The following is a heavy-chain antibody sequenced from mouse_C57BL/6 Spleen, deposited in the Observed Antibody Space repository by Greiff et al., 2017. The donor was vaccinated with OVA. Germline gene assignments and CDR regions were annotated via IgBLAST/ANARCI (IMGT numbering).Heavy chain of an antibody. D-gene: IGHD1-1*01. CDR3: ARDGAGDDGSTDWYFDV. CDR2: INYDGSST. J-gene: IGHJ1*03. Sequence: EVKVVESEGGLVQPGSSMKLSCTASGFTFSDYYMAWVRQVPEKGLEWVANINYDGSSTYYLDSLKSRFIISRDNAKNILYLQMSSLKSEDTATYYGARDGAGDDGSTDWYFDVWGTGTTVTVSS. V-gene: IGHV5-16*01. CDR1: GFTFSDYY.